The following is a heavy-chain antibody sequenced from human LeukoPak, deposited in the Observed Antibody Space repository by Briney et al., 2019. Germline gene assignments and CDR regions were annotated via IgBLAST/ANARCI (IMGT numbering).Heavy chain of an antibody. CDR2: INPNSGGT. Sequence: ASVKLSCKASGYTFTGYYMHWVRQAPGHGLEWMGWINPNSGGTNYAQKFQGRVTMTRDTSISTAYMELSRLRSDDTAVYYCARFHPSLSAFDIWGQGTMVTVSS. CDR3: ARFHPSLSAFDI. CDR1: GYTFTGYY. V-gene: IGHV1-2*02. J-gene: IGHJ3*02.